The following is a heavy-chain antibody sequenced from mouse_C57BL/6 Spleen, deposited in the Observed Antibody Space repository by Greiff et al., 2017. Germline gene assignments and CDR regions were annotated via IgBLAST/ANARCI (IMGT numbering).Heavy chain of an antibody. CDR2: IDPSDSET. J-gene: IGHJ3*01. CDR1: GYTFTSYW. Sequence: VQLQQPGAELVRPGSSVKLSCKASGYTFTSYWMHWVKQRPIQGLEWIGNIDPSDSETHYNQKFKDKATLTVDKSSSTAYMQLSSLTSEDTAVYYCARSVDGYSPAWFAYWGQGTLVTVSA. V-gene: IGHV1-52*01. CDR3: ARSVDGYSPAWFAY. D-gene: IGHD2-3*01.